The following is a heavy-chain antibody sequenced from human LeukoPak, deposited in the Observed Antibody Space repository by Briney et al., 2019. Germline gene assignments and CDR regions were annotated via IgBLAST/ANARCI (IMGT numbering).Heavy chain of an antibody. J-gene: IGHJ4*02. CDR2: ISGSGGTT. V-gene: IGHV3-23*01. CDR1: GFTFSSYA. CDR3: AKDNDIVVVPAAYEGDY. D-gene: IGHD2-2*01. Sequence: GGSLRLSCAASGFTFSSYAMSWVRQAPGKGLELVSGISGSGGTTYYADSVKGRFTISRDNSKNTLYLQLNSLRAEDTAIYYCAKDNDIVVVPAAYEGDYWGQGTLVTVSS.